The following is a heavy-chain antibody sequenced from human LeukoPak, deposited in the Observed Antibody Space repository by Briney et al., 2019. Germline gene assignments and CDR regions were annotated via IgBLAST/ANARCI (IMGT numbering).Heavy chain of an antibody. CDR1: GFTFSSYA. CDR2: ISTSGGST. Sequence: GESLRLPCAASGFTFSSYAMSWVRQAPGKGLEWVSGISTSGGSTSYADSVKGRFTISRDNPRNTLYMQMNSLRAEDTALYYRAIMHPYYDGSGYWVQWGQGTLVTVSS. J-gene: IGHJ4*02. CDR3: AIMHPYYDGSGYWVQ. V-gene: IGHV3-23*01. D-gene: IGHD3-22*01.